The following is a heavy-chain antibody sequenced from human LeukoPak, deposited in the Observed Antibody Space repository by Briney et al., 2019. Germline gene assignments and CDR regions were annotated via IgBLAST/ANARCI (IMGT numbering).Heavy chain of an antibody. CDR2: IYYSGST. D-gene: IGHD6-13*01. CDR1: GGSISSSTYY. J-gene: IGHJ4*02. V-gene: IGHV4-39*01. CDR3: ARLRQHLAPIDY. Sequence: PSETLSLTCTVSGGSISSSTYYWGWIRQPPGRGLEWIGNIYYSGSTYYNPSLKSRVTISVDTSKNQFPLKLTSVTAADTAVYYCARLRQHLAPIDYWGQGTLVTVSS.